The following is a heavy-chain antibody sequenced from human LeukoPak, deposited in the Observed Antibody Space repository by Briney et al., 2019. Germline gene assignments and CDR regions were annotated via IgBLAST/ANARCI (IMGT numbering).Heavy chain of an antibody. J-gene: IGHJ4*02. D-gene: IGHD6-13*01. V-gene: IGHV3-23*01. CDR3: AKDGYTSSWYEGWYFDY. Sequence: PGGSLRLSCAASGFTFSSYAMSWVRQAPGKGLEWVSGISGSGGSTYYADSVKGRFTISRDNSKNTLYLQMNSLRAEDTAVYYCAKDGYTSSWYEGWYFDYWGQGTLVTVSS. CDR2: ISGSGGST. CDR1: GFTFSSYA.